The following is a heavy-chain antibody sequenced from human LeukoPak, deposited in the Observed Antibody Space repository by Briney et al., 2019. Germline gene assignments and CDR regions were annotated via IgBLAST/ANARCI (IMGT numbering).Heavy chain of an antibody. CDR2: IYSGGGT. CDR3: ARGGSGWFGGIDC. J-gene: IGHJ4*02. D-gene: IGHD6-19*01. CDR1: GFTVSSNY. V-gene: IGHV3-53*05. Sequence: PGGSLRLSCAASGFTVSSNYMSWVRQAPGKGLEWVSVIYSGGGTYYADSVKGRFTISRDNSKNTLYLQMNSLRAEDTAVYYCARGGSGWFGGIDCWGQGTLVTVSS.